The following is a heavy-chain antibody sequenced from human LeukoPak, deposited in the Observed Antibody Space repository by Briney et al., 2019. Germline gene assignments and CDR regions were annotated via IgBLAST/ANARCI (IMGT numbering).Heavy chain of an antibody. CDR1: NGSMTSDSYY. CDR3: ARLWIVATWFDA. CDR2: IFYSGKT. J-gene: IGHJ5*02. Sequence: PSETLSLTCTVSNGSMTSDSYYWAWVRQPPGKGLEWTGTIFYSGKTYYSASLKSRVTVSLDTSKKNFSLRLSSVTAADTAVYYCARLWIVATWFDAWGQGALVTVSS. D-gene: IGHD2-2*03. V-gene: IGHV4-39*02.